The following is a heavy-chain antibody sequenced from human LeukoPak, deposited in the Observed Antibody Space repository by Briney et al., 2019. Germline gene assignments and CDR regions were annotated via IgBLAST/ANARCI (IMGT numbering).Heavy chain of an antibody. CDR1: GFTFSSYA. CDR2: ISGSGGST. V-gene: IGHV3-23*01. Sequence: GGSLRLSCAASGFTFSSYAMSWVRRAPGKGLEWVSAISGSGGSTYYADSVKGRFTISRDNSKNTLYLRMNSLRAEDTAVYYCAKETSMIVVVITTDWYFDLWGRGTLVTVSS. CDR3: AKETSMIVVVITTDWYFDL. D-gene: IGHD3-22*01. J-gene: IGHJ2*01.